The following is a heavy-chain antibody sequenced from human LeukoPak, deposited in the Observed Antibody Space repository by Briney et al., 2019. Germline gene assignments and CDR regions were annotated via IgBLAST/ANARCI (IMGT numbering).Heavy chain of an antibody. Sequence: GGSLRLAFAASGFTFSNCAWYWVRQAPGKGLEWVAVISYDGSNKYYADSVKGRFTISRDNSKNTLYLQMNSLRAEDTAVYYCASRLPDTAMVHWGQGTLVTVSS. CDR1: GFTFSNCA. V-gene: IGHV3-30-3*01. J-gene: IGHJ4*02. CDR3: ASRLPDTAMVH. CDR2: ISYDGSNK. D-gene: IGHD5-18*01.